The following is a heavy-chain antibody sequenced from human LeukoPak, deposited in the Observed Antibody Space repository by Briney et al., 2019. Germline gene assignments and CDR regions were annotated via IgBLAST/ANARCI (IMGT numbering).Heavy chain of an antibody. CDR3: ARQHSPGYFDY. V-gene: IGHV4-59*08. D-gene: IGHD1-14*01. CDR2: INHSGST. J-gene: IGHJ4*02. Sequence: PSETLSLTCTVSGGSINTYFWTWIRQPPGKGLEWIGYINHSGSTNSNPSLKSRLAMSVDTSKNQFSVKLSSVTAADTAVYYCARQHSPGYFDYWGQGTLVTVSS. CDR1: GGSINTYF.